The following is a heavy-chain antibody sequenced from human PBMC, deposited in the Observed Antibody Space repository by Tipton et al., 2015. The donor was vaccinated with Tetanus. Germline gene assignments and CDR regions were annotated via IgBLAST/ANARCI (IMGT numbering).Heavy chain of an antibody. V-gene: IGHV3-23*01. D-gene: IGHD6-13*01. CDR3: AKEGHSSPTTPYIGY. J-gene: IGHJ4*02. Sequence: SLRLSCAASGFTFSSYAMTWVRQAPGKGLEWVSAISGSGDTTYYPDSVKGRFAISRDNSKNTLYLQMNSLRGEDAAVYYCAKEGHSSPTTPYIGYWGQGTLVTVSS. CDR1: GFTFSSYA. CDR2: ISGSGDTT.